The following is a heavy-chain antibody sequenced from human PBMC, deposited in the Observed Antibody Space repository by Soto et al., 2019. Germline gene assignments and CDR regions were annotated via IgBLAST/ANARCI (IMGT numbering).Heavy chain of an antibody. CDR3: AKDMGSSMVGGVIDGYNWFDP. CDR2: ISGSGGST. J-gene: IGHJ5*02. CDR1: GFTFSSYA. D-gene: IGHD3-10*01. Sequence: GGSLRLSCAASGFTFSSYAMSWVRQAPGKGLEWVSAISGSGGSTYYAASVKGRFTISRDNSKNTLYLQMNSLRAEDTAVYYCAKDMGSSMVGGVIDGYNWFDPWGQGTMVTVSS. V-gene: IGHV3-23*01.